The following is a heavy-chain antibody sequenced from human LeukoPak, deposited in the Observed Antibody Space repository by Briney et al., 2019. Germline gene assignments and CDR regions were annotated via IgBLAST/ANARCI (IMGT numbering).Heavy chain of an antibody. CDR3: ARESGKFDY. CDR2: ISGDGVTT. CDR1: GLPIADFA. J-gene: IGHJ4*02. V-gene: IGHV3-43*02. Sequence: GGSLRLSCVASGLPIADFAMHWVRQAPGKGLEWVSLISGDGVTTFFADSVKGRFSISRDNSKNSLSLEMNSLRTEDTAMYYCARESGKFDYWGQGTLVAVSS.